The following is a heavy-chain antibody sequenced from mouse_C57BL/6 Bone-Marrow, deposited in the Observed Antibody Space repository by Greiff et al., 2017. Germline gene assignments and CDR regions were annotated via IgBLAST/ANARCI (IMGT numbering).Heavy chain of an antibody. J-gene: IGHJ2*01. D-gene: IGHD1-2*01. V-gene: IGHV5-6*01. Sequence: EVQLVESGGDLVKPGGSLKLSCAASGFTFSSYGMSWVRQTPDKRLEWVATISSGGSYTYYPDSVKGRFTISRDNAKNTLYLHMSSLKSVDTAMYFCAGITYFDYWGQGTTLTVSS. CDR1: GFTFSSYG. CDR3: AGITYFDY. CDR2: ISSGGSYT.